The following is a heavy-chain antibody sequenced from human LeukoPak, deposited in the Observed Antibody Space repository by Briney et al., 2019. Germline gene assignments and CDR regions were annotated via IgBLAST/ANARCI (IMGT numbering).Heavy chain of an antibody. CDR3: ARTPVIVIRGVIEDGMDV. CDR2: INHSGST. Sequence: PSETLSLTCAVYGGSFSGYYWSWIRQPPGKGLEWIGEINHSGSTNYNPSLKSRVTISVDTSKNQFSLKLSSVTAADTAVYYCARTPVIVIRGVIEDGMDVWGQGTTVTVSS. V-gene: IGHV4-34*01. CDR1: GGSFSGYY. J-gene: IGHJ6*02. D-gene: IGHD3-10*01.